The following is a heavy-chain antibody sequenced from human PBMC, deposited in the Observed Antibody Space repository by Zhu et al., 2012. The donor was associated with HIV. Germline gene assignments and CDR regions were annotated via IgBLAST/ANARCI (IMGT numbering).Heavy chain of an antibody. J-gene: IGHJ4*02. CDR2: VYYSGNT. D-gene: IGHD3-16*01. V-gene: IGHV4-39*07. CDR1: GDSISSSNHY. Sequence: QVQLQESGPGLVKPSETLSLTCTVSGDSISSSNHYWGWIRQPPGKGLEWIGNVYYSGNTYYNPSLKSRVTMSVDTSKNRLSLKLSSVTAADTAVYYCARLDVGDSYGNGFYFDYWGQGTLVTVSS. CDR3: ARLDVGDSYGNGFYFDY.